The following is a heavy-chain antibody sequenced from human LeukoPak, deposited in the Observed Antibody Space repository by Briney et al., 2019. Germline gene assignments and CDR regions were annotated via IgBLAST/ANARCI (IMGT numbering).Heavy chain of an antibody. CDR3: AREYYYDSSGYYYYYFDY. D-gene: IGHD3-22*01. J-gene: IGHJ4*02. V-gene: IGHV3-30*03. Sequence: GGSLRLSCAASGFTFSSYGMHWVRQAPGKGLEWVAIISYDGSNKYYADSVKGRFTISRDNSKNTLYLQMNSLRAEDTAVYHCAREYYYDSSGYYYYYFDYWGRGTLVTVSS. CDR1: GFTFSSYG. CDR2: ISYDGSNK.